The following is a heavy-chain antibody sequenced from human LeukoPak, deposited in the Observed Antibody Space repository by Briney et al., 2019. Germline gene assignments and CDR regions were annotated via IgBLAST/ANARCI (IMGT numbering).Heavy chain of an antibody. V-gene: IGHV4-30-2*01. CDR2: IYHSGST. CDR1: GGSISKGGFS. D-gene: IGHD5-18*01. Sequence: PLQTPSLTCAVSGGSISKGGFSWGWIPPAPREGLGGIGYIYHSGSTYYNPSLKSRVTISVDRSKNQFSLKLSSVTAADTAVYYCATTWIQLAGAFDIWGQGTMVTVSS. CDR3: ATTWIQLAGAFDI. J-gene: IGHJ3*02.